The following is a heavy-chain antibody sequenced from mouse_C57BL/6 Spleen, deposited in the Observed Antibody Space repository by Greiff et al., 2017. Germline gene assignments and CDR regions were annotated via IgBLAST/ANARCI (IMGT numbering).Heavy chain of an antibody. Sequence: QVQLQQSGPELVKPGASVKISCKASGYAFSSSWMNWVKQRPGKGLEWIGRIYPGDGDTNYNGKFKGKATLTADKSSSTAYMQLSSLTSEDSAVYFCARESYSFAYWGQGTLVTVSA. CDR1: GYAFSSSW. J-gene: IGHJ3*01. CDR3: ARESYSFAY. V-gene: IGHV1-82*01. D-gene: IGHD2-10*01. CDR2: IYPGDGDT.